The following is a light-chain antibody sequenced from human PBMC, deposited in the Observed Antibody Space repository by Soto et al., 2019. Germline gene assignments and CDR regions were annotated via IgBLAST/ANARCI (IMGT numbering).Light chain of an antibody. CDR1: SSNIGSNT. V-gene: IGLV1-44*01. Sequence: QSVLTQPPSASGTPGQRVTISCSGSSSNIGSNTVNWYQQLPGTAPKLLIYSNNQRPSGVPDRFSGSKSGTSASLASSGLQSEDEGDYYCAAWDDRLNGPVFGGGTKLTVL. CDR3: AAWDDRLNGPV. CDR2: SNN. J-gene: IGLJ2*01.